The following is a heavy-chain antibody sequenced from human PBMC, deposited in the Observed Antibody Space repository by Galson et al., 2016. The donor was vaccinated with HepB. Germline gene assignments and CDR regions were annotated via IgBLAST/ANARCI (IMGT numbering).Heavy chain of an antibody. CDR3: AHSRDYGSAFDD. Sequence: PALVKPTQTLTLTCSFSGLSLTTSGVGVGWIRQPPGKALQWLAPLYWDDDKRYTPSLKSRLTIAKVTSKNQVVLTMTKMDPVDTATYYCAHSRDYGSAFDDWGQGTRVTVSS. CDR2: LYWDDDK. J-gene: IGHJ4*02. D-gene: IGHD3-10*01. CDR1: GLSLTTSGVG. V-gene: IGHV2-5*02.